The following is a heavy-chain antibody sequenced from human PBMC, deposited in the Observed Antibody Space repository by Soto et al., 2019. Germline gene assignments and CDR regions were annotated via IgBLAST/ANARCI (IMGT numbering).Heavy chain of an antibody. CDR1: GGSISTYY. D-gene: IGHD1-26*01. V-gene: IGHV4-59*01. CDR2: VYYTGGT. J-gene: IGHJ1*01. CDR3: ASGSSGSQYPFDFPH. Sequence: QVQLQESGPGLVKPSETLSLTGTVSGGSISTYYWSWIRQPPGKGLELIGYVYYTGGTNYNPSLRSRVTISVDTPKNQFSLNLSSVTAADTAVYYCASGSSGSQYPFDFPHWGQGTLVTVSS.